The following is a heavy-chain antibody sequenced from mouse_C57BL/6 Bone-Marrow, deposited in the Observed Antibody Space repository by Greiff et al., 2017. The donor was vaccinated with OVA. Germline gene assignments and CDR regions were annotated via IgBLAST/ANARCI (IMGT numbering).Heavy chain of an antibody. J-gene: IGHJ4*01. V-gene: IGHV7-1*01. Sequence: EVKLVESGGGLVQSGRSLRLSCATSGFTFSDFYMAWVRQAPGKGLEWIAASRNKAHDYTTAYSASVKGRFIVSRDTYQSILYLQMNALRAEDTAIYYCARDGNGYYAMDYWGQGTSVTVSS. CDR1: GFTFSDFY. CDR3: ARDGNGYYAMDY. CDR2: SRNKAHDYTT.